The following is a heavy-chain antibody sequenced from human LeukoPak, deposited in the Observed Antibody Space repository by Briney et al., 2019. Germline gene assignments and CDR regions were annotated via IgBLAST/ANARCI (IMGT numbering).Heavy chain of an antibody. D-gene: IGHD3-16*02. CDR2: ISGSGGNN. Sequence: PSGGSLRLSCAASGFTFSSYAMSWVRQAPGKGLEWVSAISGSGGNNYCGDPVKGRFTMSRDHSKNTLYLQMNSLRAEDTAVYFCAKTVSGSHSYQGGDYWGQGTLVTVST. J-gene: IGHJ4*02. CDR3: AKTVSGSHSYQGGDY. CDR1: GFTFSSYA. V-gene: IGHV3-23*01.